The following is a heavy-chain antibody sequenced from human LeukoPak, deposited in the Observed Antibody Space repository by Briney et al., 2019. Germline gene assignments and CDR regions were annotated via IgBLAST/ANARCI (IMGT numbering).Heavy chain of an antibody. CDR1: GFTFSGYG. CDR3: TKGDCSGDNCYGTDY. Sequence: GGSLRLSCAASGFTFSGYGMHWVRQAPGKGLEWVAFLRSDGNSKYYVHSVKGRFTISRDNSKNTLYLQMNSLRPEDTAIYYCTKGDCSGDNCYGTDYWGQGTLVTVSS. V-gene: IGHV3-30*02. CDR2: LRSDGNSK. D-gene: IGHD2-15*01. J-gene: IGHJ4*02.